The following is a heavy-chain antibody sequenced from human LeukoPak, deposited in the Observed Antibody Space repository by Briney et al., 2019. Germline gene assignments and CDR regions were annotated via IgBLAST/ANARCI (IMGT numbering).Heavy chain of an antibody. J-gene: IGHJ3*02. V-gene: IGHV4-30-4*01. Sequence: SETLSLTCTVSGGSISSGDYYWSWIRQPPGKGLEWIGYIYYSGSTYYNPSLKSRVTISVDTSKNQFSLKLSSVTAADTAVYYCARGDEELGRGSGPCFFDIWGQGTMVTVSS. CDR1: GGSISSGDYY. CDR3: ARGDEELGRGSGPCFFDI. CDR2: IYYSGST. D-gene: IGHD3-3*01.